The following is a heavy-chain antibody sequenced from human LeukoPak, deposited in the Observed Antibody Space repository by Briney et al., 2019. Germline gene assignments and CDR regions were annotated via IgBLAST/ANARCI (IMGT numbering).Heavy chain of an antibody. CDR1: GFTFGDSA. D-gene: IGHD2-15*01. CDR3: TRHCSGGSCYYYYGMDV. V-gene: IGHV3-49*04. J-gene: IGHJ6*04. Sequence: GGSLRLSCTAPGFTFGDSAMSWVRQAPGKGLERVGFIRSKAYGGTTEYAASVKGRFTISRDDSKSIAYLQMNSLKTEDTAVYYCTRHCSGGSCYYYYGMDVWGKGTTVTVSS. CDR2: IRSKAYGGTT.